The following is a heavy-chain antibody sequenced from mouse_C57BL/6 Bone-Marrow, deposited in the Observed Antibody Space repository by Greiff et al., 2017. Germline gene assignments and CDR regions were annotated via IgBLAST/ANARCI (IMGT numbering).Heavy chain of an antibody. D-gene: IGHD1-1*01. J-gene: IGHJ3*01. V-gene: IGHV1-54*01. CDR2: INPGSGGT. CDR3: ARSHYYGSITWFAF. Sequence: QVQLQQSGAELVRPGTSVKVSCKASGYAFTNYLIEWVKQRPGQGLEWIGVINPGSGGTNYNEKFKGKATLTADKSSSTAYMQLSSLTSEDSAVYFCARSHYYGSITWFAFWGTGTPVTVSA. CDR1: GYAFTNYL.